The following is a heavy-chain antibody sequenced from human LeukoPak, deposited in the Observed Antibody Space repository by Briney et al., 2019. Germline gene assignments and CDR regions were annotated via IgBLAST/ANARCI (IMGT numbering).Heavy chain of an antibody. J-gene: IGHJ4*02. CDR1: GFTFSTYA. V-gene: IGHV3-23*01. D-gene: IGHD3-10*01. Sequence: GGSLRLSCVASGFTFSTYAMSWVRQAPGKGLEWVSAISGSGGSTYYADSVKGRFTISRDNSKNTLYLQMNALRAEDTAVYYCAKSLSGTYSYYFDYWGQGTLVTVSS. CDR2: ISGSGGST. CDR3: AKSLSGTYSYYFDY.